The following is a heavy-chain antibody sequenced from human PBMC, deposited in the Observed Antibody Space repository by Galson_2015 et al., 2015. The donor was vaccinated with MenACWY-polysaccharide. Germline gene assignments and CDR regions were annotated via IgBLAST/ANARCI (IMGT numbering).Heavy chain of an antibody. J-gene: IGHJ4*02. CDR2: IYPGDSDT. V-gene: IGHV5-51*01. CDR1: GYSFTNYW. D-gene: IGHD6-6*01. Sequence: QSGASAKKPGESLKISCTGSGYSFTNYWVGWGRQIPGKRLEWKGIIYPGDSDTRYSPSFQSQVTISADKSIQPAFLQWSSLKASDTAMYYCARPKYTTSSGDYWGQGTLVTVSS. CDR3: ARPKYTTSSGDY.